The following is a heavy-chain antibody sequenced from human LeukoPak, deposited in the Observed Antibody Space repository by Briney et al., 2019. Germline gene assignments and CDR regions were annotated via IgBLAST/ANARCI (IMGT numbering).Heavy chain of an antibody. D-gene: IGHD1-7*01. CDR2: ISGGGGST. J-gene: IGHJ6*03. CDR3: ARESAWNSHYMDV. CDR1: GFTFSSYS. V-gene: IGHV3-23*01. Sequence: GGSLRLSCAASGFTFSSYSMNWVRQAPGKGLEWVSAISGGGGSTYYADSVKGRFTISRDNSKNTLYLQMNSLRAEDTAVYYCARESAWNSHYMDVWGKGTTVTISS.